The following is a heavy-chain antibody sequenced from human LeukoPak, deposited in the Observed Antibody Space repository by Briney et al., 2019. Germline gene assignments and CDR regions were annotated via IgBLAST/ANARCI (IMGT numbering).Heavy chain of an antibody. D-gene: IGHD3-10*01. CDR2: INHSGST. CDR3: ASSSLRGSGIDY. V-gene: IGHV4-34*01. CDR1: GGFFSGYY. Sequence: PSETLSLTCAVYGGFFSGYYWSWIRQPPGKGLEWIGEINHSGSTNYNPSLKSRVTISVDTSKNQFSLKLSSVTAADTAVYYCASSSLRGSGIDYWGQGTLVTVSS. J-gene: IGHJ4*02.